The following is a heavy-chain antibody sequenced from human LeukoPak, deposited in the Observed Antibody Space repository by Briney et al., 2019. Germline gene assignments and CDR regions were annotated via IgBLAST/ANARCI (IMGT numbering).Heavy chain of an antibody. D-gene: IGHD6-6*01. V-gene: IGHV4-59*01. J-gene: IGHJ2*01. CDR1: GDSISTYF. CDR2: VYYSGST. CDR3: ARLRSDSSELYFDL. Sequence: NPSETLSLTCTVSGDSISTYFWSWIRQPPWKGLEWIGYVYYSGSTNYNPSLESRITVSVDTSKNQFSLRLSSVTAADAAVYFCARLRSDSSELYFDLWGRGTLVTVSS.